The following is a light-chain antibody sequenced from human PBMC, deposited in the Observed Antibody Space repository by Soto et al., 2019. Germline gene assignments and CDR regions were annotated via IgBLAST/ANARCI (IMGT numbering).Light chain of an antibody. CDR1: SSDVGAYKY. J-gene: IGLJ2*01. Sequence: QSALTQPPSASGSPGQSVTISCTGTSSDVGAYKYVSWYQQHPGKAPKLMIYAVSERPSGVPDRFSGSKSGNTASLTVSGLQAEDEADYYCCSFALRSTLIFGGGTQLTVL. CDR3: CSFALRSTLI. V-gene: IGLV2-8*01. CDR2: AVS.